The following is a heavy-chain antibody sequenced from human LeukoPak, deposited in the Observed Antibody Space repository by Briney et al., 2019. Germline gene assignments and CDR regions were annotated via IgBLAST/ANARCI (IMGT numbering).Heavy chain of an antibody. J-gene: IGHJ4*02. D-gene: IGHD2-2*03. V-gene: IGHV3-23*01. CDR2: ISSSGTT. Sequence: PGGSLRLSCAASGFTFSRYTMNWVRQAPGKGLEWVSLISSSGTTHYADSVKGRFTISRDKSKNTLYLQMGSLRAEDTAIYYCAEDGLDGRTYYFFDYWGQGTLVTVSS. CDR1: GFTFSRYT. CDR3: AEDGLDGRTYYFFDY.